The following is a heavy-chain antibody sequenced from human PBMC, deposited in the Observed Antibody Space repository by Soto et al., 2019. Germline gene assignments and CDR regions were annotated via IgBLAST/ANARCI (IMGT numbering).Heavy chain of an antibody. CDR2: IYYSGST. V-gene: IGHV4-39*01. CDR1: GGSISSSSYY. D-gene: IGHD6-19*01. J-gene: IGHJ4*02. CDR3: ARVSSGWFDY. Sequence: QLQLQESGPGLVEPSETLSLTCTVSGGSISSSSYYWGWIRQPPGKGLEWIGSIYYSGSTYYNPSLKSRVTISVDTSKNQFSLKLSSVTAADTAVYYCARVSSGWFDYWGQGTLVTVSS.